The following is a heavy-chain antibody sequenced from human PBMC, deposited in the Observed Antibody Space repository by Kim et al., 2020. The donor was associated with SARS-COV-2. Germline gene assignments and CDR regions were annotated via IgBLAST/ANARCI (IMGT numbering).Heavy chain of an antibody. CDR3: ARFAFYDRSGYYGYFQY. V-gene: IGHV3-74*01. D-gene: IGHD3-22*01. J-gene: IGHJ1*01. Sequence: MKGRFTISRDNAKNTVSLQRNSLRVDDTAVYYCARFAFYDRSGYYGYFQYWGQGTLVTASS.